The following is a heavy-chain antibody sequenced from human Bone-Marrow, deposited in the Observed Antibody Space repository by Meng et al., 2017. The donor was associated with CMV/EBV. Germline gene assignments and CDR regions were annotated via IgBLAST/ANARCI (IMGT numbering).Heavy chain of an antibody. CDR3: ASGYSYGYHYYYGMDV. D-gene: IGHD5-18*01. Sequence: GALRLSCTVSGGSISSYYWSWIRQPPGKGLEWIGYIYYSGSTNYNPSLKSRVTISVDTSKNQFSLKLSSVTAADTAVYYCASGYSYGYHYYYGMDVWGQGTTVTVSS. CDR2: IYYSGST. J-gene: IGHJ6*02. CDR1: GGSISSYY. V-gene: IGHV4-59*01.